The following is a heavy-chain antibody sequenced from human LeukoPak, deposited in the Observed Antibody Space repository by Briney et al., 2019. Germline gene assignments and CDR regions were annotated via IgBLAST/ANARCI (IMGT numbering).Heavy chain of an antibody. D-gene: IGHD6-19*01. CDR3: ARTIIAVAGRWFDP. CDR1: GYTFTSYD. J-gene: IGHJ5*02. V-gene: IGHV1-8*01. Sequence: ASVKVSCKASGYTFTSYDINWVRQATGQGLEWMGWMNPNSGNTGYAQKFQGRVTMTRNTSISTAYTELSSLRSEDTAVYYCARTIIAVAGRWFDPWGQGTLVTVSS. CDR2: MNPNSGNT.